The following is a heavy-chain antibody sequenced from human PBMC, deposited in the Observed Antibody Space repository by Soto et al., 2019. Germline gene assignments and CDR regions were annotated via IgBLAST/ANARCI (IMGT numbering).Heavy chain of an antibody. D-gene: IGHD3-10*01. CDR2: IYYSGST. V-gene: IGHV4-59*08. CDR1: GGYISSYY. J-gene: IGHJ4*02. Sequence: SETLSLTCTVSGGYISSYYCSWIRQPPGKGLEWIGYIYYSGSTNYNPSLKSRVTISVDTSKNQFSLKLSSVTAADTAVYYCARAELLGNFDYWGQGTLVTVSS. CDR3: ARAELLGNFDY.